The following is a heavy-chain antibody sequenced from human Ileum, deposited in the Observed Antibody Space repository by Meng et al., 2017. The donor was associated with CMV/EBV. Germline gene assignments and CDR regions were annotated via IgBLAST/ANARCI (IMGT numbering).Heavy chain of an antibody. J-gene: IGHJ4*02. Sequence: SETLSLTCTVSGDSISSSSYYWGWIRQPPGKGLEWIGNIYYSGSTYYSPSLKSRVTISVDTSKNQFSLQLSSVTAADTAVYYCARGIPPPRGYCSATSSYTGGNDYWGQGTLVTVSS. CDR2: IYYSGST. CDR3: ARGIPPPRGYCSATSSYTGGNDY. V-gene: IGHV4-39*07. D-gene: IGHD2-2*02. CDR1: GDSISSSSYY.